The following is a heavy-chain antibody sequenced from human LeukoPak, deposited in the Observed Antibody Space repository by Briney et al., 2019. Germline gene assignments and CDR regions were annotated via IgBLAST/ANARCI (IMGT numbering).Heavy chain of an antibody. CDR1: GFTFSSYG. Sequence: PGGSLRLSCAASGFTFSSYGMHWVRQAPGKGLEWVAVIWYDGSNKYYADSVKGRFTISRDNSKNTLYLQMNSLRAGDTAVYYCARAKDIVVVPAANDYWGQGTLVTVSS. CDR3: ARAKDIVVVPAANDY. D-gene: IGHD2-2*01. J-gene: IGHJ4*02. CDR2: IWYDGSNK. V-gene: IGHV3-33*01.